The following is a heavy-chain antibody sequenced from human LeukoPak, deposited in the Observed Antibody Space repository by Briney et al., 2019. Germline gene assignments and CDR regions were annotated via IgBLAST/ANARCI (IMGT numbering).Heavy chain of an antibody. D-gene: IGHD1-1*01. CDR2: IYYNEDT. CDR1: GGSIGSSRYY. Sequence: SSETLSLTCTVSGGSIGSSRYYWGWIRQPPGKGLEWIGSIYYNEDTYYSPSLKSRLTISIASSRNQFYLKLRSVTAADTAVYYCATTTADDDYWGQRILVTVSS. CDR3: ATTTADDDY. V-gene: IGHV4-39*01. J-gene: IGHJ4*02.